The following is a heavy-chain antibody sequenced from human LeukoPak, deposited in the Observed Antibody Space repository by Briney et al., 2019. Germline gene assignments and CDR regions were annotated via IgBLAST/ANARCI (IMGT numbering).Heavy chain of an antibody. V-gene: IGHV4-59*01. Sequence: SETLSLTCTVSGGSISSYYWSLIRQSPEKGLEWIGYIYYTGNTNYNPSLKSRVTILVDASKNQFSLNLSSVTAADTAVYYCAGSPNPYYFGFWGQGSLVTVSS. CDR3: AGSPNPYYFGF. D-gene: IGHD6-19*01. CDR1: GGSISSYY. J-gene: IGHJ4*02. CDR2: IYYTGNT.